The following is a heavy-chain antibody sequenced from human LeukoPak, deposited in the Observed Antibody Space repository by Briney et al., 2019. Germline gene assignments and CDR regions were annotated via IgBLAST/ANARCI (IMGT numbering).Heavy chain of an antibody. CDR2: ISRSSSSI. CDR3: ARDPGWTGIDY. CDR1: AFTLSTYN. V-gene: IGHV3-48*02. D-gene: IGHD3-10*01. J-gene: IGHJ4*02. Sequence: GGSLRLSCTASAFTLSTYNMNWVRQAPGKGLEWVSYISRSSSSIYYADSVKGRFTISRDNAKNSLYLQMNGLRDEDTAVYYCARDPGWTGIDYWGQGTLVTVSS.